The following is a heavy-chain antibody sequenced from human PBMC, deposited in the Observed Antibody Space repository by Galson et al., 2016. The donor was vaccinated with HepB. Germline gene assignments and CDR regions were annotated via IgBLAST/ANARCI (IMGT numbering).Heavy chain of an antibody. J-gene: IGHJ4*02. Sequence: LTCTVSGDSISSTNYYWAWIRQPPGKGLEWIGIIHYSGTTYYNPSLKRRLTISVATSKNQNSLKLTSMTAADTAVYYCARGGYSGYAGLDYWGQGTLVTVSS. D-gene: IGHD5-12*01. CDR3: ARGGYSGYAGLDY. CDR2: IHYSGTT. CDR1: GDSISSTNYY. V-gene: IGHV4-39*07.